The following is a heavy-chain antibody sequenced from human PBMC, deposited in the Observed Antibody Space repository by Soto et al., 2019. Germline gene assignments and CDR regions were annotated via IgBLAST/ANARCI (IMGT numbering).Heavy chain of an antibody. CDR1: NASITSGDYY. D-gene: IGHD2-2*01. V-gene: IGHV4-30-4*01. J-gene: IGHJ5*02. Sequence: SETLSLTCTVSNASITSGDYYWGWIRQPPGKGLEWIGYIYATGSTYYNPSLKSRLTISIDTSKNQFSLELNSVTTADTAVYYCARVTFCSSTRCYPYNWFDPWGQGTLVTVSS. CDR2: IYATGST. CDR3: ARVTFCSSTRCYPYNWFDP.